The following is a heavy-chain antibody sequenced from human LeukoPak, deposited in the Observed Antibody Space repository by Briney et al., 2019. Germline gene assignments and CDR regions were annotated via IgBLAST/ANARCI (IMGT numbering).Heavy chain of an antibody. V-gene: IGHV4-34*01. CDR2: INHSGST. Sequence: SETLSLTCAVYGGSFSGYYWSWIRQPPGKGLEWIGEINHSGSTNHNPSLKSRVTISVDTSKNQFSLKLSSVTAADTAVYYCARGPRCSGGSCYSVRVDPWGQGTLVTVSS. CDR3: ARGPRCSGGSCYSVRVDP. CDR1: GGSFSGYY. D-gene: IGHD2-15*01. J-gene: IGHJ5*02.